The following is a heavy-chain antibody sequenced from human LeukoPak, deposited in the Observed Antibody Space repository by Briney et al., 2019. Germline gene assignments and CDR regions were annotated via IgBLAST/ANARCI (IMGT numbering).Heavy chain of an antibody. CDR1: GFTLSGAA. J-gene: IGHJ2*01. CDR3: RAAVAGDYFDL. V-gene: IGHV3-73*01. Sequence: QTGGSLRLSCAASGFTLSGAAMHWVRQASGKGLEWLGRIRSKADSYTTAYAASVKGRFTVSRDDSKNTAYLQMNSLKTEDTAVYYCRAAVAGDYFDLWGRGTLVTVSS. CDR2: IRSKADSYTT. D-gene: IGHD6-19*01.